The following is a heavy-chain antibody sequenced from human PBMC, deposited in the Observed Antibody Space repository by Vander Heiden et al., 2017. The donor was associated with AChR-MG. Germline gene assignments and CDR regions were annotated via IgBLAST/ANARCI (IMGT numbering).Heavy chain of an antibody. J-gene: IGHJ5*02. CDR1: GFTFTSYA. D-gene: IGHD5-18*01. CDR3: AKDRGIQLWSPGNWFDP. CDR2: ISGSGGST. V-gene: IGHV3-23*01. Sequence: EVQLLESGGGLVQPGGSLRLSCAASGFTFTSYAISWVRQAPGKGLEWVSAISGSGGSTYYADSVKGRFTISRDNSKNTLYLQMNSLRVEDTAVYYCAKDRGIQLWSPGNWFDPWGQGTLVTVSS.